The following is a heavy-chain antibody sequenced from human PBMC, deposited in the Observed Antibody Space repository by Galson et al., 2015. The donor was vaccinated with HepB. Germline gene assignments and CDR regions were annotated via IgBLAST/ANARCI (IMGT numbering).Heavy chain of an antibody. D-gene: IGHD1-26*01. CDR3: ARERGVGATLLDY. CDR2: IWYDGSNK. J-gene: IGHJ4*02. Sequence: SLRLSCAASGFTFSSYGMHWVRQAPGKGLEWVAVIWYDGSNKYYADSVKGRFTISRDNSKNTLYLQMNSLRAEDTAVYYCARERGVGATLLDYWGQGTLITVSS. CDR1: GFTFSSYG. V-gene: IGHV3-33*01.